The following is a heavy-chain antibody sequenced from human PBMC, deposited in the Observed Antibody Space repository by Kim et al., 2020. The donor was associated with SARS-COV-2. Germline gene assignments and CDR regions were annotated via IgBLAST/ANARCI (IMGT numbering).Heavy chain of an antibody. CDR3: ARDRYYDSSGYLNWYFDL. CDR2: IWYDGSNK. V-gene: IGHV3-33*01. CDR1: GFTFSSYG. Sequence: GGSLRLSCAASGFTFSSYGMHWVRQAPGKGLEWVAVIWYDGSNKYYADSVKGRFTISRDNSKNTLYLQMNSLRAEDTAVYYCARDRYYDSSGYLNWYFDLWGRGTLVTVSA. J-gene: IGHJ2*01. D-gene: IGHD3-22*01.